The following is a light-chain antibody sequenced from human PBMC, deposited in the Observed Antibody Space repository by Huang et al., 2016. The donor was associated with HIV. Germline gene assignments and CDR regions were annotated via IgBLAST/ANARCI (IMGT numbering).Light chain of an antibody. J-gene: IGKJ1*01. CDR2: GAS. V-gene: IGKV3-15*01. CDR1: QSGSSN. Sequence: ELVMTQSTATLSVSPGERATLSCRASQSGSSNLAWYQQKPGQAPRLLSYGASTRATGIPARFSGSGSGTEFTLTISSLQSEDCAVYYCQQYNNWPPWAFGQGTKVEIK. CDR3: QQYNNWPPWA.